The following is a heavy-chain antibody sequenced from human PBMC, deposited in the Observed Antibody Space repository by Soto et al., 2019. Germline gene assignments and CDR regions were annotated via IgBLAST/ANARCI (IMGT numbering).Heavy chain of an antibody. CDR2: ISYDGSNK. CDR1: GFTFSSYG. J-gene: IGHJ4*02. D-gene: IGHD6-13*01. V-gene: IGHV3-30*18. CDR3: AKGPWPPGVFYLDY. Sequence: QVQLVESGGGVVQPGRSLRLSCAASGFTFSSYGMHWVRQAPGKGLEWVAVISYDGSNKYYADSVKGRFTISRDNSKNTLYLQMNSLRAEDTAVYYCAKGPWPPGVFYLDYWGKGTLVTFS.